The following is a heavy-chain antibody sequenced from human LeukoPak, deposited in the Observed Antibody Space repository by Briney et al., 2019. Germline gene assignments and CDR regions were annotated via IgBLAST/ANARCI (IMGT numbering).Heavy chain of an antibody. CDR2: ISSGSNYI. CDR1: GLTFSGYN. Sequence: GGSLRLSCAASGLTFSGYNMNWVRQAPGKGLEWVSFISSGSNYIYYADSVKGRFTISRDNAKNSLFLQMNSLRAEDTAVYYCARGTPTTRDFDYWGQGTLVTVSS. J-gene: IGHJ4*02. D-gene: IGHD1-14*01. V-gene: IGHV3-21*01. CDR3: ARGTPTTRDFDY.